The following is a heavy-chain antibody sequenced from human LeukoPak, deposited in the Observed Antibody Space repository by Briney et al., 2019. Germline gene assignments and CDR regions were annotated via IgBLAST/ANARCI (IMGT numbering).Heavy chain of an antibody. D-gene: IGHD6-19*01. CDR3: ARNGGWYGYYYYYYMDV. CDR2: INHSGST. J-gene: IGHJ6*03. V-gene: IGHV4-34*01. Sequence: PSETLSLTCTVSGGSISSYYWSWIRQPPGKGLEWIGEINHSGSTNYNPSLKSRVTISVDTSKNQFSLKLSSVTAADTAVYYCARNGGWYGYYYYYYMDVWGKGTTVTVSS. CDR1: GGSISSYY.